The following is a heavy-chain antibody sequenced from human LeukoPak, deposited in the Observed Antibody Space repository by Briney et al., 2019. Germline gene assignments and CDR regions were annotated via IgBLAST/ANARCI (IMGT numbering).Heavy chain of an antibody. D-gene: IGHD6-19*01. Sequence: GGSLRLSCAASGFTFSSYWMSWVRQAPGKGLERVANIKQDGSEKYYVDSVKGRFTISRDNANNSLYLQMNSLRAEDTAVYYCARAIAVAGPYYFDYWGQGTLVTVSS. CDR1: GFTFSSYW. CDR2: IKQDGSEK. V-gene: IGHV3-7*02. J-gene: IGHJ4*02. CDR3: ARAIAVAGPYYFDY.